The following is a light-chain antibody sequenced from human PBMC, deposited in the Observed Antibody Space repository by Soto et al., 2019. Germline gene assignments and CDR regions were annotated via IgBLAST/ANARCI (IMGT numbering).Light chain of an antibody. J-gene: IGLJ1*01. CDR3: CSYAGSSTFV. CDR1: SSDVGSYNL. Sequence: SALTQPASVSGSPGQSITISCTGTSSDVGSYNLVSWYQQHPGKAPKVMIYEGSKRPSGVSNRFSGSKSGNTASLTISGLQAEDEAEYYCCSYAGSSTFVFGTGTKVTVL. V-gene: IGLV2-23*01. CDR2: EGS.